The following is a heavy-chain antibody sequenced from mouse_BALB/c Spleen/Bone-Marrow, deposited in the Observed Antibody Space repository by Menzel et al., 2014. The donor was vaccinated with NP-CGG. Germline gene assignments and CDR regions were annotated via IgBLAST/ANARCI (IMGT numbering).Heavy chain of an antibody. J-gene: IGHJ3*01. Sequence: VQLQQSGAELVKPGASVKLSCTASGFNIKDTYMHWVKQRPEQGLEWIGRIDPANGNTKYDPKFQGKATITADTSSNTAYLQLSSLTSEDPAVYYCASYYYGSSSLAYWGQGTLVPVP. CDR1: GFNIKDTY. CDR2: IDPANGNT. D-gene: IGHD1-1*01. CDR3: ASYYYGSSSLAY. V-gene: IGHV14-3*02.